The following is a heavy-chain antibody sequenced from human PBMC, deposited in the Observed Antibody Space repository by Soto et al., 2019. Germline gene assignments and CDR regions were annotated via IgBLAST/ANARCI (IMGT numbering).Heavy chain of an antibody. CDR1: GYTFTSYD. CDR3: ARDRTDYYYYYGMDV. J-gene: IGHJ6*02. V-gene: IGHV1-8*01. Sequence: ASVKVSCKASGYTFTSYDINWVRQATEQGLEWMGWMNPNSGNTGYAQKFQGRVTMTRNTSISTAYMELNSLRAEDTAVYYCARDRTDYYYYYGMDVWGQGTTVTVSS. D-gene: IGHD2-2*01. CDR2: MNPNSGNT.